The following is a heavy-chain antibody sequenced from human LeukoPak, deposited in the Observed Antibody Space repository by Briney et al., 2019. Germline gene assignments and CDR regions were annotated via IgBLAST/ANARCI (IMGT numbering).Heavy chain of an antibody. D-gene: IGHD4-23*01. J-gene: IGHJ5*02. CDR1: GFTFSSYS. CDR2: ISSSSSYI. CDR3: ARVRGGKPNWFDP. Sequence: GGSLRLSCAASGFTFSSYSMNWVRQAPGKGLGWVSSISSSSSYIYYADSVKGRFTISRDNAKNSLYLQMNSLRAEDTAVYYCARVRGGKPNWFDPWGQGTLVTVFS. V-gene: IGHV3-21*01.